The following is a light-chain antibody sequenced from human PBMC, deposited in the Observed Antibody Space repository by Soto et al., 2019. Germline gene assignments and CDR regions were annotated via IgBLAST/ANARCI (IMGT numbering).Light chain of an antibody. CDR1: QSVTSGY. V-gene: IGKV3-11*01. Sequence: EIVLTQSPATLSLSPGERATLSCRASQSVTSGYLTWYKHKPGQAPRLLIYDASSRAPGIPSRFSGSGSGTDFTLTISTLEPEDFAVYYCHQRSSWPRTFGQGTKLEMK. J-gene: IGKJ2*01. CDR3: HQRSSWPRT. CDR2: DAS.